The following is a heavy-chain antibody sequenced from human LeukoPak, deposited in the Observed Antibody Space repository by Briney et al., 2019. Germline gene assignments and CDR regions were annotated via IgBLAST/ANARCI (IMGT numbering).Heavy chain of an antibody. V-gene: IGHV4-34*01. J-gene: IGHJ4*02. Sequence: PSETLSLTCAVYGGSFSGYYWSWIRQPPGKGLEWIGEINHSGSTNYNPSLKSRVTISVDMSKNQFSLKLSSVTAADTAVYYCARGVITFGGVIFDYWGQGTLVTVSS. CDR3: ARGVITFGGVIFDY. D-gene: IGHD3-16*01. CDR2: INHSGST. CDR1: GGSFSGYY.